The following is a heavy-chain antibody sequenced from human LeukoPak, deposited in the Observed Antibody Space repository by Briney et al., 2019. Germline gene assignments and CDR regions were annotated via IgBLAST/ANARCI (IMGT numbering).Heavy chain of an antibody. D-gene: IGHD3-22*01. V-gene: IGHV3-23*01. CDR1: GFTFTNYA. CDR3: AKDGPNLPYYHDSSGQNFDY. CDR2: ISGSGAKT. J-gene: IGHJ4*02. Sequence: GGSLRLSCAASGFTFTNYAMSWVRQAPGKGLEWVSAISGSGAKTYYADSVKGRFTISRDNSKNTLYLQMNSLRAEDTAVYYCAKDGPNLPYYHDSSGQNFDYWGQGTLVTVSS.